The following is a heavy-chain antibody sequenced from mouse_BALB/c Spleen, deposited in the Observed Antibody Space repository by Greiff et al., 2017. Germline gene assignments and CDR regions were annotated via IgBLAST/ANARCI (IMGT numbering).Heavy chain of an antibody. J-gene: IGHJ4*01. CDR3: ARDGNYKSGAMDY. CDR1: GFTFSSYA. Sequence: EVQLVESGGGLVKPGGSLKLSCAASGFTFSSYAMSWVRQSPEKRLEWVAEISSGGSYTYYPDTVTGRFTISRDNAKNTLYLEMSSLRSEDTAMYYCARDGNYKSGAMDYWGQGTSVTVSS. CDR2: ISSGGSYT. V-gene: IGHV5-9-4*01. D-gene: IGHD2-1*01.